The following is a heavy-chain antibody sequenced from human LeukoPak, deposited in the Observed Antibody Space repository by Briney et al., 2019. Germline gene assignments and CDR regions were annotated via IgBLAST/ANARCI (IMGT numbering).Heavy chain of an antibody. CDR1: GYTFTSHY. CDR2: INPSGGST. Sequence: ASVKVSCKASGYTFTSHYMHWVRQAPGQGLEWMGIINPSGGSTSYAQKFQGRVTMTRDTSTSTVYMEQSSLRSEDTAVYYCARTAVAGYYFDYWGQGTLVTVSS. V-gene: IGHV1-46*01. J-gene: IGHJ4*02. D-gene: IGHD6-19*01. CDR3: ARTAVAGYYFDY.